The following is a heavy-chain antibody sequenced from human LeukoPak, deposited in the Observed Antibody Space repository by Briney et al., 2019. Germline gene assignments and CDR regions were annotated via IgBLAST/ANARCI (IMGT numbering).Heavy chain of an antibody. V-gene: IGHV3-7*01. CDR3: AREVVVTANHFGP. D-gene: IGHD2-21*02. J-gene: IGHJ5*02. Sequence: GGSLRLSCAASAFTFSSYWMSWVRQAPGKGLEWVANIKQDGSEKYYVDSVKGRFTISRDNAKNSLYLQMNSLRAEDTAVYYCAREVVVTANHFGPWGQGTLVTVSS. CDR1: AFTFSSYW. CDR2: IKQDGSEK.